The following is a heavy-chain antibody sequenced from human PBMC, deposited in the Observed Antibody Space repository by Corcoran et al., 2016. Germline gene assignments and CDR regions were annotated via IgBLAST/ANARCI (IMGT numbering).Heavy chain of an antibody. CDR3: ARDSLSSYGDSQFDY. J-gene: IGHJ4*02. CDR1: GFTCSSYG. V-gene: IGHV3-33*01. Sequence: QVQLVESGGGVVQPGRSLRLSCAASGFTCSSYGMHWVRQAPGKGLEWVAVIWYDGSNKYYADSVKGRFTISRDNSKNTMDLQMNNLRAEDTAVYYCARDSLSSYGDSQFDYWGQGTMVTGSS. D-gene: IGHD5-18*01. CDR2: IWYDGSNK.